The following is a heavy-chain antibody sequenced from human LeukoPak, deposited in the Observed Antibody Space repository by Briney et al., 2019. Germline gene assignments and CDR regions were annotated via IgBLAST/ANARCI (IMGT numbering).Heavy chain of an antibody. Sequence: GGSLRLSCAASGFIFSSSGMHWVRQAPGKGLEWVAVIWYDGSNKYYADSVRGRFTISRDNSKNTVWLRMNTLRAEDTAVYYCAREEYNSSAPLDSWGQGTLVTVSS. V-gene: IGHV3-33*01. D-gene: IGHD2/OR15-2a*01. J-gene: IGHJ5*02. CDR2: IWYDGSNK. CDR3: AREEYNSSAPLDS. CDR1: GFIFSSSG.